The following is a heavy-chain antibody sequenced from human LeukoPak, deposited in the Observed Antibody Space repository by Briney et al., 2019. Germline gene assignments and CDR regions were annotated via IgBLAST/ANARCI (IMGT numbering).Heavy chain of an antibody. J-gene: IGHJ4*02. CDR2: INPNSGGT. CDR3: ARDKFGELFSFDY. Sequence: ASVKVSCKASGYTFTAYSMHWVRQAPGQGLEWMGWINPNSGGTNYAQKFQGRVTMTRDTSISTAYMELSRLRSDDTAVYYCARDKFGELFSFDYWGQGTLVTVSS. CDR1: GYTFTAYS. V-gene: IGHV1-2*02. D-gene: IGHD3-10*01.